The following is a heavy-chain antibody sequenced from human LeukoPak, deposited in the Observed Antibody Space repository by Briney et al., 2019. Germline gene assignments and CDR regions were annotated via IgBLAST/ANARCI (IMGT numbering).Heavy chain of an antibody. CDR2: SSSSSSTI. Sequence: GGSLTLSCAASGFTFSSYSMNWVRQAPGKGLEWVSYSSSSSSTIYYADSAKGRFTISRDNAKNSLYLQMNSLRAEDTAVYYCARVLLTQEDYGRAFDIWGQGTMVTVSS. V-gene: IGHV3-48*01. CDR1: GFTFSSYS. CDR3: ARVLLTQEDYGRAFDI. D-gene: IGHD4-17*01. J-gene: IGHJ3*02.